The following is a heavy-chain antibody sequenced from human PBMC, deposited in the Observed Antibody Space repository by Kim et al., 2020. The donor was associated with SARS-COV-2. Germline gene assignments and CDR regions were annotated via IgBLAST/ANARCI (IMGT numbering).Heavy chain of an antibody. D-gene: IGHD1-26*01. CDR3: ASGGGSYWYY. J-gene: IGHJ4*02. CDR1: GGTFSSYT. CDR2: IIPILAIA. Sequence: SVKVSCKASGGTFSSYTISWVRQAPGQGLEWMGRIIPILAIANYAQKFQGRVTITADKSTSTAYMELSSLRSEDTAVYYCASGGGSYWYYWGQGTLVTVSS. V-gene: IGHV1-69*02.